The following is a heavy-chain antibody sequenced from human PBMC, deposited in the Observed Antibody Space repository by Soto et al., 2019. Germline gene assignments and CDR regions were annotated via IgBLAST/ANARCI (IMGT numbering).Heavy chain of an antibody. J-gene: IGHJ5*02. D-gene: IGHD1-26*01. CDR3: ARVIRSYSGSYSWFDP. V-gene: IGHV1-69*13. Sequence: SVKVSCKASGGTFSSYAISWVRQAPGQGLEWMGGIIPIFGTANYAQKFQGRVTITADESTSTAYMELSSLRSEDTAVYYCARVIRSYSGSYSWFDPWGQGTLVTVSS. CDR2: IIPIFGTA. CDR1: GGTFSSYA.